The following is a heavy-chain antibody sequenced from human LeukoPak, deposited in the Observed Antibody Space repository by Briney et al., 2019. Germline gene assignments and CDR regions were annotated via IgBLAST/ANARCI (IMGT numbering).Heavy chain of an antibody. V-gene: IGHV1-8*01. J-gene: IGHJ4*02. CDR3: ARDPWYYDSSGYSDDYFDY. CDR2: MNPNSGNT. Sequence: ASVKVSCKASGYTFTSYDINWVRQATGQGLEWMGWMNPNSGNTGYAQKLQGRVTMTTDTSTSTAYMELRSLRSDDTAVYYCARDPWYYDSSGYSDDYFDYWGQGTLVTVSS. D-gene: IGHD3-22*01. CDR1: GYTFTSYD.